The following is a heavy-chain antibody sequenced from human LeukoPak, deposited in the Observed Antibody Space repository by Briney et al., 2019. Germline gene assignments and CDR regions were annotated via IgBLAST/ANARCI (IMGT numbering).Heavy chain of an antibody. CDR1: GGSISSYY. V-gene: IGHV4-4*09. CDR2: IYISGSGST. D-gene: IGHD6-13*01. J-gene: IGHJ4*02. Sequence: SETLSLTCTVSGGSISSYYWSWIRQPPGKGLEWIGRIYISGSGSTYYNPSLKSRVTISVDTSKNQFSLKLSSVTAADTAVYYCARHSSSWFDYWGQGTLVTVSS. CDR3: ARHSSSWFDY.